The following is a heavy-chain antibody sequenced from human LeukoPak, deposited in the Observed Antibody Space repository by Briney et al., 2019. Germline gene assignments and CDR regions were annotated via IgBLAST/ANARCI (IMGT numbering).Heavy chain of an antibody. V-gene: IGHV4-59*01. J-gene: IGHJ2*01. CDR2: IHYSGYT. D-gene: IGHD7-27*01. CDR3: ARHWGSDWYFDL. CDR1: GGSISSYY. Sequence: SETLSLTCAVSGGSISSYYCSWIRQPPGKGLEWLGYIHYSGYTNYNPSLKSRVTISVDTSKNQFSLNLSSVTAADTAVYYCARHWGSDWYFDLWGRGTLVTVSS.